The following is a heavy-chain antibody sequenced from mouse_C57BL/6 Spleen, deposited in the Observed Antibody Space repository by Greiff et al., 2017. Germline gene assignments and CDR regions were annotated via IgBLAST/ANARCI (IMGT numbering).Heavy chain of an antibody. CDR1: GFNINDYY. J-gene: IGHJ3*01. D-gene: IGHD2-4*01. CDR3: ARVGDDYSACFAY. Sequence: VHVKQSGAELVKPGASVKLSCTASGFNINDYYMHWVKQRTEQGLEWIGRIDPEDGETTYAPKFQGKATITADTSSNTAYLQLSSLTSEDTAVYYCARVGDDYSACFAYWGQGTLVTVSA. CDR2: IDPEDGET. V-gene: IGHV14-2*01.